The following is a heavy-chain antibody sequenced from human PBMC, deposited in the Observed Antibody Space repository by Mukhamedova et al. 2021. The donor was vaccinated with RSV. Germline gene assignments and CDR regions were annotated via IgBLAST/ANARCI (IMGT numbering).Heavy chain of an antibody. V-gene: IGHV4-4*09. CDR3: ASSIDY. CDR2: YTSGST. J-gene: IGHJ4*02. Sequence: YTSGSTNYNPSLKSRVTISVDTSKNQFSLKLSSVTAADTAAYYCASSIDYWGQGTLVTVSS.